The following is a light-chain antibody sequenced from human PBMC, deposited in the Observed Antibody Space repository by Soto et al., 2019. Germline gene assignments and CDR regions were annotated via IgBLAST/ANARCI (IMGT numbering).Light chain of an antibody. CDR1: HSISSW. V-gene: IGKV1-5*01. CDR3: QQYNSYPPT. J-gene: IGKJ1*01. Sequence: ILMTQSPSTLSVSLGERATITCVYRHSISSWLAWYQQKPGKPPKLLIYDASSLESGVPTRFSGSGSGTEFTLTISSLQPDDFAVYFCQQYNSYPPTFGQGTKVDIK. CDR2: DAS.